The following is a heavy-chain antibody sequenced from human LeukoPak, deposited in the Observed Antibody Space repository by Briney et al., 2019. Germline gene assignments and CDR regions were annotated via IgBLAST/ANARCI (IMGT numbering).Heavy chain of an antibody. CDR3: ARYPRIRYDRRNYYFDY. J-gene: IGHJ4*02. V-gene: IGHV1-2*02. D-gene: IGHD3-22*01. CDR2: INPNSGGT. CDR1: GYTFTVYY. Sequence: ASVNVSCKASGYTFTVYYMHWVRQAPGQGLEWMGWINPNSGGTNYAQKFQGRVTMTRDTSISTAYMELSRLRSDDTAVYYCARYPRIRYDRRNYYFDYWGQGTLVTVSS.